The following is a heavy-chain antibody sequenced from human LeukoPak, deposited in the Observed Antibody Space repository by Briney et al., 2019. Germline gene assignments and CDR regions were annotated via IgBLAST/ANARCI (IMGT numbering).Heavy chain of an antibody. V-gene: IGHV1-2*02. CDR2: INPNSGGT. CDR1: GYTFTGYY. Sequence: ASVKVSCKASGYTFTGYYMHWVRQAPGQGLEWMGWINPNSGGTNYAQKFQGRVTMTRNTSISTAYMELSSLRSEDTAVYYCARAPSITGTTPPGYWGQGTLVTVSS. CDR3: ARAPSITGTTPPGY. D-gene: IGHD1-7*01. J-gene: IGHJ4*02.